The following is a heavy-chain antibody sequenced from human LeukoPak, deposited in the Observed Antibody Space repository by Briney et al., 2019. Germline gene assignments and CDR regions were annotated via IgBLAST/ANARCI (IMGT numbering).Heavy chain of an antibody. V-gene: IGHV4-59*08. CDR1: GGSISSYY. Sequence: SETLSLTCTVSGGSISSYYWSWIRQPPGKGLEWIGYIYYSGSTNYNPSLKSRGTISVDTSKNQLSPKLSSVTAADMAVYYCARRGSYGSLDYWGQGTLVTISS. J-gene: IGHJ4*02. CDR3: ARRGSYGSLDY. CDR2: IYYSGST. D-gene: IGHD5-18*01.